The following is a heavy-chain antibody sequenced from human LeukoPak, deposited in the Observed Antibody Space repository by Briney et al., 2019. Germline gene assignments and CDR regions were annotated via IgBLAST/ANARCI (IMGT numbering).Heavy chain of an antibody. V-gene: IGHV1-69*13. CDR2: IIPIFGTA. CDR1: GGTFSSYA. CDR3: ARDTNVLPGRLNWFDP. Sequence: ASVKVSCKASGGTFSSYAISWVRQAPGQGLEWMGGIIPIFGTANYAQKFQGRVTITADESTSTAYMELSSLRSEDTAVYYCARDTNVLPGRLNWFDPWGQGTLVTVSS. J-gene: IGHJ5*02. D-gene: IGHD2-15*01.